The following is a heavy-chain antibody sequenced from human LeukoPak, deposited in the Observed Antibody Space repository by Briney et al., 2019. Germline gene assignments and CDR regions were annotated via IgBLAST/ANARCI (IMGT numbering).Heavy chain of an antibody. CDR2: IYTSGST. CDR3: ARERGVVVVPAARGYYFDY. V-gene: IGHV4-4*07. D-gene: IGHD2-2*01. CDR1: GGSISSYY. Sequence: SETLSLTCTVSGGSISSYYWSWIRQPAGKGLEWIGRIYTSGSTNYNPSLKSRVTISVDKSKNQFSLKLSSVTAAETAVYYCARERGVVVVPAARGYYFDYWGQGTLVTVSS. J-gene: IGHJ4*02.